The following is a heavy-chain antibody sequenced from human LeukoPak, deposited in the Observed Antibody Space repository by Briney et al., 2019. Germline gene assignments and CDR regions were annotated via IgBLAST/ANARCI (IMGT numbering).Heavy chain of an antibody. CDR3: ARELGITWNPFDP. V-gene: IGHV1-69*13. D-gene: IGHD1-14*01. CDR2: IIPIFGTA. J-gene: IGHJ5*02. CDR1: GGTFSSYA. Sequence: SVKVSCKASGGTFSSYAISWVRQAPGQGLEWMGGIIPIFGTANYAQKFQGRVTITADESTSTAYMELSSLRSEDTAVYYCARELGITWNPFDPWGQGTLVTVSS.